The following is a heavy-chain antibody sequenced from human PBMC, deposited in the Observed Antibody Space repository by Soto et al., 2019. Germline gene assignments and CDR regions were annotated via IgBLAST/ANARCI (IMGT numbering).Heavy chain of an antibody. J-gene: IGHJ3*02. V-gene: IGHV4-30-4*01. CDR3: AREVGQTTSSDAFDI. CDR2: IYSNGRP. Sequence: QVHLQESGPGLVKPSETLSLTCTVSGGSISSGDYYWSWIRQSPGKGLEWIAYIYSNGRPYYNPSLKSRVTISLDTSENQFALKLSSVTAADTAVYFCAREVGQTTSSDAFDIWGQGTMVTVSS. D-gene: IGHD1-26*01. CDR1: GGSISSGDYY.